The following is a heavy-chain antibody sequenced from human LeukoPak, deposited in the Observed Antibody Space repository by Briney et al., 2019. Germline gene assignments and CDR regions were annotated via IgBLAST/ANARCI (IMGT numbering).Heavy chain of an antibody. V-gene: IGHV3-74*01. CDR3: ARGGSGSTYGFFDY. CDR2: IKPDGSET. Sequence: GGSLRLSCAASGFTFSRHWMHWVRQVPGKGLVWVSRIKPDGSETGYADSVKGRFTISRDNTKNRMYLQMDSLRAEDTSVYYCARGGSGSTYGFFDYWGQGTLATVSS. D-gene: IGHD5-18*01. CDR1: GFTFSRHW. J-gene: IGHJ4*02.